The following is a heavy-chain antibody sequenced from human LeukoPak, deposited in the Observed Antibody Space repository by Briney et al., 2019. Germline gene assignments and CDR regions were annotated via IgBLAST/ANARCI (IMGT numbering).Heavy chain of an antibody. CDR3: GRHLGYCSGGTCYWEPDAFDF. V-gene: IGHV4-39*01. D-gene: IGHD2-15*01. Sequence: SETLSLTCTVSGGYISRNNYNWGWIRQPPGKGLEWIGSFFYSGSTYYNPSLKSRVTISVDTSKNQLSLKMSAVTAADTAVYYCGRHLGYCSGGTCYWEPDAFDFWGQGTLVTVSS. CDR2: FFYSGST. J-gene: IGHJ3*01. CDR1: GGYISRNNYN.